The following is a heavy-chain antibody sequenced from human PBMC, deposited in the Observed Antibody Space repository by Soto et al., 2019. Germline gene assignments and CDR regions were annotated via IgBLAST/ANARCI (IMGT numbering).Heavy chain of an antibody. D-gene: IGHD6-6*01. J-gene: IGHJ6*03. V-gene: IGHV1-8*01. CDR3: ARLSEESSSSNYFYFCMDD. CDR1: GYTFTRYD. Sequence: QVQLVQSGPEGKEPGASMKISCQASGYTFTRYDITWVRQATGQGLEWMGWMNPQTGNTAYAEKLQGRVSRTRSTSINTAYMKLSGLRSADTAFYYGARLSEESSSSNYFYFCMDDWGKGSTVTVSS. CDR2: MNPQTGNT.